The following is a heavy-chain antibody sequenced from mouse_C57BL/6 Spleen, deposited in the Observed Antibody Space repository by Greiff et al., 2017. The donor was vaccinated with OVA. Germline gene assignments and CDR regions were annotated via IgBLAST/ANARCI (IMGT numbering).Heavy chain of an antibody. CDR3: ARDGGWLDY. J-gene: IGHJ2*01. CDR1: GFTFSSYA. D-gene: IGHD3-3*01. CDR2: ISDGGSYT. V-gene: IGHV5-4*01. Sequence: DVKLVESGGGLVKPGGSLKLSCAASGFTFSSYAMSWVCQTPEKRLEWVATISDGGSYTYYPDNVKGRFTISRDNAKNNLYLQMSHLKSEDTAMYYCARDGGWLDYWGQGTTLTVSS.